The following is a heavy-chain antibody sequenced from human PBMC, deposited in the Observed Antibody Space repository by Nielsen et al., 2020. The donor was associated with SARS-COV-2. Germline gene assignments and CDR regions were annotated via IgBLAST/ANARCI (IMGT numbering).Heavy chain of an antibody. D-gene: IGHD1-26*01. CDR1: GYTFTSYA. CDR3: ARDLVVGATTWYYMDV. J-gene: IGHJ6*03. Sequence: ASEKVSCKASGYTFTSYAMHWVRQAPGQRLEWMGWINAGNGNTKYSQKFQGRVTITRDTSASTAYMELSSLRSEDTAVYYCARDLVVGATTWYYMDVWGKGTTVTVSS. V-gene: IGHV1-3*01. CDR2: INAGNGNT.